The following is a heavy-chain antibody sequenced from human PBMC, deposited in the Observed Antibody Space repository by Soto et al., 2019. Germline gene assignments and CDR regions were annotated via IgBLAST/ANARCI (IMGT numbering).Heavy chain of an antibody. D-gene: IGHD2-15*01. Sequence: GGSLRLCCAASGFTFSDYYMSWIRQAPGKGLEWVSYISSSGSTIYYADSVKGRFTISRDNAKNSLFLQMNSLRAEDTAVYYCARGYYCSGGSCYSSLYYFAYWGQGTPVTVSS. CDR1: GFTFSDYY. CDR2: ISSSGSTI. CDR3: ARGYYCSGGSCYSSLYYFAY. V-gene: IGHV3-11*01. J-gene: IGHJ4*02.